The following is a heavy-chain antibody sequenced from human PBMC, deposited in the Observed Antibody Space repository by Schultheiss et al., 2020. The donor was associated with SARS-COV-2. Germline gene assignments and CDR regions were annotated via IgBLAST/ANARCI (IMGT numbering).Heavy chain of an antibody. Sequence: SETLSLTCTVSGGSISSYYWGWIRQPPGKGLEWIGRIYHSGSTYYNPSLKSRVTISVDTSKKQFSLKLSSVTAADTAVYYCARIPPSDGSGWYVDYWGEGTLGTVSS. V-gene: IGHV4-38-2*02. CDR2: IYHSGST. CDR1: GGSISSYY. J-gene: IGHJ4*02. D-gene: IGHD6-19*01. CDR3: ARIPPSDGSGWYVDY.